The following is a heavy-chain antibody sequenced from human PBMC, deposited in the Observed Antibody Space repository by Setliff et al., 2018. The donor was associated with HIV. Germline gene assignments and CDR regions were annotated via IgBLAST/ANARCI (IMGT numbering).Heavy chain of an antibody. V-gene: IGHV1-69*13. Sequence: SVKVSCKASGGTFSSYAISWVRQTPGQGLEWMGGIIPIYGTANYAQKFQGRVTITADESTSTAYMELSSLRSEDTAVYYCARGYDYLYYGMDVWGQGTTVTVSS. CDR3: ARGYDYLYYGMDV. CDR1: GGTFSSYA. J-gene: IGHJ6*02. D-gene: IGHD1-1*01. CDR2: IIPIYGTA.